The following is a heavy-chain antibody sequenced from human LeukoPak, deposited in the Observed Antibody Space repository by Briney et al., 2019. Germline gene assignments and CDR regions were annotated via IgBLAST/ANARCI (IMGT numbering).Heavy chain of an antibody. Sequence: SQTLSLTCAVSGGSISSGGYSWSWIRQPPGKGLEWIGYIYYSGSTDYNPSLKSRVTILVDRSKNQFSLKLRSVTAADTAVYYCARGNSGNYYGFDNWGQGTLVTVSS. V-gene: IGHV4-30-2*01. CDR2: IYYSGST. CDR3: ARGNSGNYYGFDN. CDR1: GGSISSGGYS. J-gene: IGHJ4*02. D-gene: IGHD1-26*01.